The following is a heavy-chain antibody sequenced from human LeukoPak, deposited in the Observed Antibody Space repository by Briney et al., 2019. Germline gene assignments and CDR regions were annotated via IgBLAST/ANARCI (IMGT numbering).Heavy chain of an antibody. CDR1: GFTFSRYW. D-gene: IGHD6-13*01. J-gene: IGHJ4*02. V-gene: IGHV3-7*01. CDR2: INQDESAK. Sequence: GGSLRLSCAASGFTFSRYWMSWVRQAPGKGLEWVASINQDESAKFYVDSVKGRFTISRDNAKNSLYVQMNSLRAEDTAVYYCARDVRSRWFSDYWGQGTLVTVSS. CDR3: ARDVRSRWFSDY.